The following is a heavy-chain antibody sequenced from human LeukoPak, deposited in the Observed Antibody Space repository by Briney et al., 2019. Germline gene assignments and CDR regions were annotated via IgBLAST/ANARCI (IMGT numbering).Heavy chain of an antibody. CDR1: GGSISSYY. D-gene: IGHD3-10*01. Sequence: SETLSLTCTVSGGSISSYYWSWIRQPAGKGLEWVGRIYTSGSTNYNPSLKSRVTMSVDTSKNQLSLKLSSVTAADTAVYYCARAVGRITMVRGVRGYYYYMDVWGKGTTVTISS. CDR2: IYTSGST. J-gene: IGHJ6*03. CDR3: ARAVGRITMVRGVRGYYYYMDV. V-gene: IGHV4-4*07.